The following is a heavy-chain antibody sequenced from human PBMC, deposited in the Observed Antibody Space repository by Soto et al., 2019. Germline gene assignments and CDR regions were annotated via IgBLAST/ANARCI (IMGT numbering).Heavy chain of an antibody. CDR1: GGSMNSYY. V-gene: IGHV4-59*01. CDR3: ARYSPPKKSFDSNPGSIDP. Sequence: QVQLQESGPGLVLPSETLSLTCTVSGGSMNSYYWTWVRQPPGKGLEWIGYVYDSGTSKYNASLESRITMSLDKSRNQFSLSLSYVTAADTAVYFCARYSPPKKSFDSNPGSIDPWGQGTLVAVSS. CDR2: VYDSGTS. D-gene: IGHD2-21*01. J-gene: IGHJ5*02.